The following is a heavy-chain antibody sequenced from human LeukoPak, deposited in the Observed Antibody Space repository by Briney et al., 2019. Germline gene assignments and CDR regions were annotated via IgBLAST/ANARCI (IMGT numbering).Heavy chain of an antibody. V-gene: IGHV4-61*02. CDR3: ARDYGGYYWYFDL. J-gene: IGHJ2*01. D-gene: IGHD4-23*01. Sequence: SQTLSLTCTVSGGSFSSGSYYWSWIRQPAGKGLEWIGRIYTSGSTNYNPSLKSRVTISVDTSKNQFSLKLSSVTAADTAVYYCARDYGGYYWYFDLWGRGTLVTVSS. CDR1: GGSFSSGSYY. CDR2: IYTSGST.